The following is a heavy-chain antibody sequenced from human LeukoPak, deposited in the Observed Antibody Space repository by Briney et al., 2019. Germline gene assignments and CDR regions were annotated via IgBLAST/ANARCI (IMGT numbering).Heavy chain of an antibody. Sequence: GGSLRLSCAASGFTFSHYYMSWIRQAPGKGLEWVSAISGSGGSTYYADSVKGRFTISRDNSKNTLYLQMNSLRAEDTAVYYCAKEGSESGSYFWGQGTLVTVSS. CDR1: GFTFSHYY. D-gene: IGHD1-26*01. CDR3: AKEGSESGSYF. V-gene: IGHV3-23*01. J-gene: IGHJ1*01. CDR2: ISGSGGST.